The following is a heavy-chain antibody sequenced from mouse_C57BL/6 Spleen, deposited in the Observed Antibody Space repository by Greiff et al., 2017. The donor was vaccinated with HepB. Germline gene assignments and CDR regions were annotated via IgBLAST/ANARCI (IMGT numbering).Heavy chain of an antibody. J-gene: IGHJ4*01. CDR1: GYSITSGYY. Sequence: ESGPGLVKPSQSLSLTCSVTGYSITSGYYWNWIRQFPGNKLEWMGYISYDGSNNYNPSLKNRISITRDTSKNQFFLKLNSVTTEDTATYYCAIYYDYEDAMDYWGQGTSVTVSS. D-gene: IGHD2-4*01. CDR2: ISYDGSN. CDR3: AIYYDYEDAMDY. V-gene: IGHV3-6*01.